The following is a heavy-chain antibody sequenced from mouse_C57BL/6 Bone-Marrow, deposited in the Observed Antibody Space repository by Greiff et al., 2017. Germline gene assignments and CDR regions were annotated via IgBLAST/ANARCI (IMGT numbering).Heavy chain of an antibody. CDR2: IDPENGDT. CDR1: GFNIKDDY. CDR3: TTPPPPLRYFDV. V-gene: IGHV14-4*01. D-gene: IGHD1-1*01. Sequence: VQLKQSGAELVRPGASVKLSCTASGFNIKDDYMHWVKPRPEQGLEWIGWIDPENGDTEYASKFQGKATITADTSSNTAYLQLSSLTSEDTAVYYCTTPPPPLRYFDVWGTGTTVTVSS. J-gene: IGHJ1*03.